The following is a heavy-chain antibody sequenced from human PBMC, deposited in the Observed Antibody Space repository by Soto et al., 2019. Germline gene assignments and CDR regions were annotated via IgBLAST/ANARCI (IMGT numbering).Heavy chain of an antibody. Sequence: QEQLVQSGAEVKKPGSSVKVSCKDSGGLFSSFAISWVRQAPGQGLVWMGGIIPVFGTTNYAQKFQGRVTITADESTNTAYMELSRLTSDDTSMYYCARGGGPYVWFNKFWGQVTQVTVSS. J-gene: IGHJ4*02. V-gene: IGHV1-69*01. CDR3: ARGGGPYVWFNKF. CDR2: IIPVFGTT. CDR1: GGLFSSFA. D-gene: IGHD3-16*01.